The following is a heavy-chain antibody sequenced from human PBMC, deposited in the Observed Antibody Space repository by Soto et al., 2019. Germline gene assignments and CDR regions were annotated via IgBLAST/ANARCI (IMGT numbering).Heavy chain of an antibody. V-gene: IGHV5-51*01. J-gene: IGHJ5*02. Sequence: GESLKISCKGSGYSFTSYWIGWVRQMPGKGLEWMGIIYPGDSDTRYSPSFQGQVTISADKSISTAYLQWSSLKASDTAMYYCARVGSRDYDFWSGYYNWFDPWGQGTLVTVSS. CDR1: GYSFTSYW. CDR3: ARVGSRDYDFWSGYYNWFDP. D-gene: IGHD3-3*01. CDR2: IYPGDSDT.